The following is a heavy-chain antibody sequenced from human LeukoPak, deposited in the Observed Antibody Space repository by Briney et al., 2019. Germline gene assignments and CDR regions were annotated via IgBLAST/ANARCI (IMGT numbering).Heavy chain of an antibody. J-gene: IGHJ4*02. D-gene: IGHD5-18*01. V-gene: IGHV3-9*01. CDR1: GFTFDDYA. CDR2: ISWNSGSI. CDR3: AKGDTAMEKAHLDY. Sequence: GGSLRLSCAASGFTFDDYAMHWVRQAPGKGLEWVSGISWNSGSIGYADSVKGRFTISRDNAKNSLYLQMNSLRAEDTALYYCAKGDTAMEKAHLDYWGQGTLVTVSS.